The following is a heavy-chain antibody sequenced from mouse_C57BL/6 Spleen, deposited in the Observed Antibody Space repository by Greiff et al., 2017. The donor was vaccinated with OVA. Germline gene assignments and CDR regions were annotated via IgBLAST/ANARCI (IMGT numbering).Heavy chain of an antibody. D-gene: IGHD1-1*01. CDR2: INPGSGGT. CDR1: GYAFTNYL. J-gene: IGHJ3*01. V-gene: IGHV1-54*01. Sequence: QVQLQQSGAELVRPGTSVKVSCKASGYAFTNYLIEWVKQRPGQGLEWIGVINPGSGGTNYNEKFKGKATLTADKSSSTAYMQLSSLTSEDSAVYFCARSGNGSSSGFAYWGQGTLVTVSA. CDR3: ARSGNGSSSGFAY.